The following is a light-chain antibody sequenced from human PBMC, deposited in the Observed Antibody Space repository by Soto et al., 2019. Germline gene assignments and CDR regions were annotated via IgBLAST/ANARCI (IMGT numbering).Light chain of an antibody. J-gene: IGKJ4*01. CDR3: QQRYNWPLT. CDR2: DAS. V-gene: IGKV3-11*01. Sequence: EIVLTQSPATLSLSPGEGATLSCRASQTVSNFLAWYQQKPGQAPGLLIYDASKRATGIPARFSGSGSGTDFTLTISRLEPEDFAVYYCQQRYNWPLTFGGGTKVDIK. CDR1: QTVSNF.